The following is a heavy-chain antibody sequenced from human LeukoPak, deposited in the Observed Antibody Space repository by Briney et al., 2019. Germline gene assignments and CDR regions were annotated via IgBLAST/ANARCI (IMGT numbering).Heavy chain of an antibody. CDR3: ARGVGPRYFDL. J-gene: IGHJ2*01. Sequence: EASVKVSCKASGYTFTSYDINWGQQATGQGLEWMGWMNPNSGNTGYSQKFQGRVTMTRDTSISTAYMELSRLRSDDTAVYYCARGVGPRYFDLWGRGTLVTVSS. CDR1: GYTFTSYD. CDR2: MNPNSGNT. V-gene: IGHV1-8*02. D-gene: IGHD1-26*01.